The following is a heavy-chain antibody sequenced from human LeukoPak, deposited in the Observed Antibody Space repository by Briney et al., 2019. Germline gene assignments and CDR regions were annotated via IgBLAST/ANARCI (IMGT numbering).Heavy chain of an antibody. J-gene: IGHJ6*03. Sequence: GASVKVSCKASGYTFTGYYMHWVRQAPGQGLEWMGWINPNSGGTNYAQKFQGRVTMTRDTSISTAYMELSSLRSDDTAVYYCARDPSTYYYTDVWGKGTTVTISS. CDR1: GYTFTGYY. D-gene: IGHD2-2*01. CDR2: INPNSGGT. CDR3: ARDPSTYYYTDV. V-gene: IGHV1-2*02.